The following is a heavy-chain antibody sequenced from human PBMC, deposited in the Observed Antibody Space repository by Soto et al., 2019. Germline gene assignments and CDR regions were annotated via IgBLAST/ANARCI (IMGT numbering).Heavy chain of an antibody. Sequence: RASVKVSFKASGVTFTRQDMRWVRQAPGQGLEWMGGIIPIFGTPQYAEKFQDRVTITADESTSTAYMELSSLTSEDTAVYYCATNEGRDGYSFDYWGQGTLVTVSS. J-gene: IGHJ4*02. CDR3: ATNEGRDGYSFDY. CDR2: IIPIFGTP. CDR1: GVTFTRQD. V-gene: IGHV1-69*13. D-gene: IGHD5-12*01.